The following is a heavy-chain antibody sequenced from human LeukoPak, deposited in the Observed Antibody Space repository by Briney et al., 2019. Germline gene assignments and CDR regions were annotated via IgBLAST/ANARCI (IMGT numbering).Heavy chain of an antibody. Sequence: PSETLSLTCTVSGGSISSSSYYWGWIRQPPGKGLEWIGSIYYSGSTYYNPSLKSRVTISVDTSKNQFSLKLSSVTAADTAVYYCARDISHNGDFDYWGQGTLVTVSS. D-gene: IGHD3-3*02. CDR1: GGSISSSSYY. CDR3: ARDISHNGDFDY. V-gene: IGHV4-39*07. J-gene: IGHJ4*02. CDR2: IYYSGST.